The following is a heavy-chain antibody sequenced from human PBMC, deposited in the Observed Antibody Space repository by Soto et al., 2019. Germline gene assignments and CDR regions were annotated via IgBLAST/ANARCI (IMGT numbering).Heavy chain of an antibody. Sequence: QVQLVQSGAEVKKPGSSVKVSCKASGGTFSTYAISWVRQAPGQGLEWMGGIIPIFGTANYAQKFQGRVTISVDESTSTAYLELCSLGSEDTAVYYCAAVVGASARTFHYWGQGTLVTVSS. V-gene: IGHV1-69*01. D-gene: IGHD1-26*01. J-gene: IGHJ4*02. CDR3: AAVVGASARTFHY. CDR1: GGTFSTYA. CDR2: IIPIFGTA.